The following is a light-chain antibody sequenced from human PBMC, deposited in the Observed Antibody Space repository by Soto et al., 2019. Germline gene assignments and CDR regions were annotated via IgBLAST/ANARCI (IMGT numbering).Light chain of an antibody. CDR3: ATWDDSLNGPV. CDR2: SDN. Sequence: QSVLTQPPSVSGTPGQRVTISCSGSSSNIGSNTVNWYQQFPGAAPKLLIYSDNQRPSGVPDRFSGSKSGTSASLAISGLQSENDADYHCATWDDSLNGPVFGGGTKLTVL. J-gene: IGLJ3*02. V-gene: IGLV1-44*01. CDR1: SSNIGSNT.